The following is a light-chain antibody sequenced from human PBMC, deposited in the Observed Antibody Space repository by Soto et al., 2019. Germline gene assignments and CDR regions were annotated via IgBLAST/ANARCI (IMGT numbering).Light chain of an antibody. CDR1: TNDVGNYNY. CDR2: VVT. CDR3: SSYRGSSTLT. J-gene: IGLJ2*01. Sequence: QSVLTQPRSVSGSPGQSVTISCTGTTNDVGNYNYVSWYQQHPSEAPKLMIYVVTKRPSGVPDRFSGSKSGNTASLTISGLQAEDEADYYCSSYRGSSTLTFGGGTKVTVL. V-gene: IGLV2-11*01.